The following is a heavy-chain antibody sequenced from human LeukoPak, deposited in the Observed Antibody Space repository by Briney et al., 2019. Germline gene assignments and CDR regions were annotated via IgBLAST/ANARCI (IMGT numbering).Heavy chain of an antibody. Sequence: PGGSLRLSCAASGFTFSSYAMHWVRQAPGKGLEWVAVISYDGSNKYYADSVKGRFTISRDNSKNTLYLQMNSLRAEDTAVYYCARGRGYSYGYADYWGRGTLVTVSS. J-gene: IGHJ4*02. D-gene: IGHD5-18*01. CDR2: ISYDGSNK. V-gene: IGHV3-30-3*01. CDR1: GFTFSSYA. CDR3: ARGRGYSYGYADY.